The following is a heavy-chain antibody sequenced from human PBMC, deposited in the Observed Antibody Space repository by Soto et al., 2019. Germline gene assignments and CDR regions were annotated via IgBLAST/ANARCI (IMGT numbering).Heavy chain of an antibody. V-gene: IGHV1-18*01. J-gene: IGHJ4*02. CDR2: ISAYNGNT. CDR1: GYTFTSYG. D-gene: IGHD2-2*02. Sequence: ASVKVSCKASGYTFTSYGSSWVRQAPAQGLEWMGWISAYNGNTNYAQKLQGRVTMTTDTSTSTAYMELRSLRSDDTAVYYCARDRAVVPAAIANFDYWGKGPPVTVSS. CDR3: ARDRAVVPAAIANFDY.